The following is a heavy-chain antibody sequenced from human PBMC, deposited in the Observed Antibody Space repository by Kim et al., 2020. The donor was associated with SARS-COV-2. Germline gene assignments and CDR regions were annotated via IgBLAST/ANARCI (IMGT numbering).Heavy chain of an antibody. Sequence: SETLSLTCTVSGGSISSYYWSWIRQPPGKGLEWIGYIYYSGSTNYNPSLKSRVTISVDTSKNQFSLKLSSVTAADTAVYYCARTDSSGYCFDYWGQGTLVTVSS. J-gene: IGHJ4*02. D-gene: IGHD3-22*01. CDR2: IYYSGST. V-gene: IGHV4-59*13. CDR1: GGSISSYY. CDR3: ARTDSSGYCFDY.